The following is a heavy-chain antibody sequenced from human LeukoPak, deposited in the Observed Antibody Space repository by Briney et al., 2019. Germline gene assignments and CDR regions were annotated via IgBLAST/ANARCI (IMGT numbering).Heavy chain of an antibody. D-gene: IGHD1-1*01. V-gene: IGHV3-23*01. CDR1: GFTFSSYA. CDR3: TRTTLPDYNYYYYMDV. J-gene: IGHJ6*03. Sequence: GGSLRLSCAASGFTFSSYAMSWVRQTPGKGLEWVSTVSDRGDSTYYADSVKGRFTISRDNSKNTLYLQMNSLRAEDTAVYYCTRTTLPDYNYYYYMDVWGKGTTVTISS. CDR2: VSDRGDST.